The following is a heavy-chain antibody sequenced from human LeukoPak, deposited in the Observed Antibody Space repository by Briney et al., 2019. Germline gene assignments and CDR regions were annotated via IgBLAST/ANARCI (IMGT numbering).Heavy chain of an antibody. J-gene: IGHJ5*02. Sequence: SETLSLTCSVSGGSISGYYWTWIRQPAGKGLEWIGRVYTSGSTHYNPSLKTRLTMSVDTSKNQFSLKLSSVTAADTAVYYCARQDPLNWFDPWGQGTLVTVSS. CDR2: VYTSGST. CDR1: GGSISGYY. V-gene: IGHV4-4*07. CDR3: ARQDPLNWFDP.